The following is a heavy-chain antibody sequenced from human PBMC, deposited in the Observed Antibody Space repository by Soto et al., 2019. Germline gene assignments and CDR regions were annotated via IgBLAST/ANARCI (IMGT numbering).Heavy chain of an antibody. Sequence: HPGGSLRLSCAASGFTFSSYGMHWVRQAPGKGLEWVAVISYDGSNKYYADSVKGRFTISRDNSKNTLYLQMNSLRAEDTAVYYCACSAAGTTFDYWGQGTLVTVSS. CDR3: ACSAAGTTFDY. CDR1: GFTFSSYG. J-gene: IGHJ4*02. CDR2: ISYDGSNK. V-gene: IGHV3-30*03. D-gene: IGHD6-13*01.